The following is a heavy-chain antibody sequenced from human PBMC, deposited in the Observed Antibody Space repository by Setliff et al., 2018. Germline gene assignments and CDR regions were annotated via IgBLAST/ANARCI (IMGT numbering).Heavy chain of an antibody. V-gene: IGHV3-7*01. D-gene: IGHD2-21*02. J-gene: IGHJ3*02. CDR1: GFTFSRYW. Sequence: GGSLRLSCVASGFTFSRYWMSWVRQAPGKGLEWVANIKEDGSEKYYMDSVKGRFTISRDIAKNTLYLQINSLRAEDTAVYYCARAFGGNSDAFDIWGQGTMVTVSS. CDR2: IKEDGSEK. CDR3: ARAFGGNSDAFDI.